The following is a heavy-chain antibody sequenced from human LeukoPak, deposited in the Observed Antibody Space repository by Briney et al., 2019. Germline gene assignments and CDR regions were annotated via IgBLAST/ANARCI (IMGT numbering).Heavy chain of an antibody. CDR2: ISYDGSNK. J-gene: IGHJ4*02. CDR3: AKDVAVAGFYYFDY. CDR1: GFTFSSYG. Sequence: GRSLRLSCAASGFTFSSYGMHWVRQAPGTGLEWVAVISYDGSNKYYADSVKGRFAISRDNSKNTLYLQMNSLRAEDTAVYYCAKDVAVAGFYYFDYWGQGALVTVSS. D-gene: IGHD6-19*01. V-gene: IGHV3-30*18.